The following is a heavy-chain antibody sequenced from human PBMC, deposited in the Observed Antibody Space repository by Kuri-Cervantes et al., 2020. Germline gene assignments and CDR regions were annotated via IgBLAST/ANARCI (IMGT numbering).Heavy chain of an antibody. V-gene: IGHV3-23*01. Sequence: GESLKISCAASGFTFSNYAMNWVRQAPGKGLEWVSAISGSGGSTYYADSVKGRLTISSDNSKNTLYLQMNSLRAEDTAVYYCAKGEQWLVYWGQGTLVTVSS. CDR3: AKGEQWLVY. CDR2: ISGSGGST. D-gene: IGHD6-19*01. CDR1: GFTFSNYA. J-gene: IGHJ4*02.